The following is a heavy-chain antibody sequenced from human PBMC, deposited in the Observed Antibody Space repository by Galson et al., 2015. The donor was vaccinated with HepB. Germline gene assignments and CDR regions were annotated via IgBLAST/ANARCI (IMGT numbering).Heavy chain of an antibody. CDR2: ISAFNGNT. Sequence: QSGAEVKKPGASVKVSCKASGYTFTSYGITWVRQAPGQGLEWMGWISAFNGNTNYAQKLQGRVTMTTDTSTSTAYMELRSLRSDDTAVYYCARDRGVAAAGMLRAFDIWGQGTMVTVSS. V-gene: IGHV1-18*04. J-gene: IGHJ3*02. CDR3: ARDRGVAAAGMLRAFDI. CDR1: GYTFTSYG. D-gene: IGHD6-13*01.